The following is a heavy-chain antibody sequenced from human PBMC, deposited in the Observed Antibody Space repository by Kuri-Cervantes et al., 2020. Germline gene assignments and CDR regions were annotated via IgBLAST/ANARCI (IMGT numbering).Heavy chain of an antibody. CDR1: GGSFSGYY. CDR3: ARGLGGYCSSTSCNWFDP. Sequence: SETLSLTCAVYGGSFSGYYWTWVRQPPGKGLEWIGEMNHSGSTNYNPSLKSRVTISVDTSKNQFSLKLSSVTAADTAVYYCARGLGGYCSSTSCNWFDPWGQGTLVTVSS. D-gene: IGHD2-2*01. J-gene: IGHJ5*02. V-gene: IGHV4-34*01. CDR2: MNHSGST.